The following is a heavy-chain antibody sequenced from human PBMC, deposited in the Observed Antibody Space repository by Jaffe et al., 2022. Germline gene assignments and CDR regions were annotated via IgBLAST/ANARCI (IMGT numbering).Heavy chain of an antibody. CDR1: GFSLSNARMG. CDR3: ARITVQGYCSSTSCYGQLLLGRYYMDV. D-gene: IGHD2-2*01. CDR2: IFSNDEK. J-gene: IGHJ6*03. V-gene: IGHV2-26*01. Sequence: QVTLKESGPVLVKPTETLTLTCTVSGFSLSNARMGVSWIRQPPGKALEWLAHIFSNDEKSYSTSLKSRLTISKDTSKSQVVLTMTNMDPVDTATYYCARITVQGYCSSTSCYGQLLLGRYYMDVWGKGTTVTVSS.